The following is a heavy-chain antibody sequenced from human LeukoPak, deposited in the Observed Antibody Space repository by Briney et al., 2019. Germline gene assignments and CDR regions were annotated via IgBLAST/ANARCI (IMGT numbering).Heavy chain of an antibody. V-gene: IGHV3-23*01. CDR1: GFTFSNYA. CDR2: ISGSGDST. CDR3: ARRSGIAVAGAFDY. J-gene: IGHJ4*02. D-gene: IGHD6-19*01. Sequence: GGSLRLSCAASGFTFSNYAMRWVRQAPGKGLEWVSGISGSGDSTYYADSVKGRFIISRDNSKNTLYLQMNSLRAVDTAVYYCARRSGIAVAGAFDYWAQGTLVTVSS.